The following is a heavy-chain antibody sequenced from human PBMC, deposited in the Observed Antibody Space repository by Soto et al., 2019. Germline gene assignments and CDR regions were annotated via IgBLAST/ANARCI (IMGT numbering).Heavy chain of an antibody. CDR2: ISGSGGST. V-gene: IGHV3-23*01. J-gene: IGHJ4*02. CDR1: GFTFSSYA. Sequence: GGSLRLSCAASGFTFSSYAMSWVRQAPGKGLEWVSAISGSGGSTYYADSVKGRFTISRDNSKNTLYLQMNSLRAEDTAVYDGAIDPRADYGDYVGDYWGQGTLVTVSS. CDR3: AIDPRADYGDYVGDY. D-gene: IGHD4-17*01.